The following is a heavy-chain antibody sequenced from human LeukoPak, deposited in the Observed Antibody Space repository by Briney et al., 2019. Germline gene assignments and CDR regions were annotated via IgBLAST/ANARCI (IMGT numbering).Heavy chain of an antibody. CDR1: GGSVSSGSNY. Sequence: SETLSLTCTVSGGSVSSGSNYWSWIRQPPGKGLEWIGYIYYTGNTNYNPSLKSRVTISVDTSKNQFSLKLSSVTAADTAAYYCARDTGYCSGGSCYHNYFDYWGQGTLVTVSS. CDR2: IYYTGNT. CDR3: ARDTGYCSGGSCYHNYFDY. J-gene: IGHJ4*02. D-gene: IGHD2-15*01. V-gene: IGHV4-61*01.